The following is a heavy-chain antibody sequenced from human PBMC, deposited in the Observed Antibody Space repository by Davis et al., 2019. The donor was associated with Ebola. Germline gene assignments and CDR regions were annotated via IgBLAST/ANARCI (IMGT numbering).Heavy chain of an antibody. CDR1: GYTFTASY. Sequence: AASVKVSCKASGYTFTASYIHWVRQAPGQGLEWMGRINPNGGGTVYAQKFPGRVTRTRDTSISTAYMDLSRLISDDTAVYYCARDREAAAAGYYGMDVWGKGTAVTVSS. CDR3: ARDREAAAAGYYGMDV. J-gene: IGHJ6*04. V-gene: IGHV1-2*06. CDR2: INPNGGGT. D-gene: IGHD6-13*01.